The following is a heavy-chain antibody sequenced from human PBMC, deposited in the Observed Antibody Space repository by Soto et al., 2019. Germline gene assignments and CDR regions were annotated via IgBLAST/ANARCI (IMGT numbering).Heavy chain of an antibody. CDR3: ARGQDPLFYYYYMDV. Sequence: EVQLVESGGGLVQPGGSLRLSCAASGFTVSSNYMSWVRQAPGKGLEWVSVIYSGGSTYYADSVKGRFTISRHNSKNTLYLQMNSLRAEDTAVYYCARGQDPLFYYYYMDVWGKGTTVTVSS. D-gene: IGHD2-21*01. CDR2: IYSGGST. V-gene: IGHV3-53*04. J-gene: IGHJ6*03. CDR1: GFTVSSNY.